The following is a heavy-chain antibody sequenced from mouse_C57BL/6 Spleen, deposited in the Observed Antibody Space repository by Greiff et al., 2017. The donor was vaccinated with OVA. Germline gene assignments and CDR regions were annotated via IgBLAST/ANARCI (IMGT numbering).Heavy chain of an antibody. J-gene: IGHJ4*01. CDR1: GYAFSRYW. CDR3: ARSSLYYYGSSYYAMDY. D-gene: IGHD1-1*01. V-gene: IGHV1-80*01. Sequence: QVQLQQSGAELVKPGASVKISCKASGYAFSRYWMNWVTQRPGKGLEWIGQIYPGDGDTNYNGKFKGKATLTADKSSSTAYRQLSSLTSEDSAVYFCARSSLYYYGSSYYAMDYWGQGTSVTVSS. CDR2: IYPGDGDT.